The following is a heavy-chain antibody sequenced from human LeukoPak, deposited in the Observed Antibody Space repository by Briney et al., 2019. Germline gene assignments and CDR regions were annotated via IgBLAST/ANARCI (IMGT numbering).Heavy chain of an antibody. CDR1: GGPINRSSSHD. D-gene: IGHD1-26*01. CDR3: ARLPKAMAVFDY. J-gene: IGHJ4*02. Sequence: SETLSPTCAVPGGPINRSSSHDCGWIRQPPGKGLEWIGSIYYSGSTYHNPSLKSRVTISVDTSKNQFSLKLSSVTAADTAVYYCARLPKAMAVFDYWGQGTLVTVSS. V-gene: IGHV4-39*01. CDR2: IYYSGST.